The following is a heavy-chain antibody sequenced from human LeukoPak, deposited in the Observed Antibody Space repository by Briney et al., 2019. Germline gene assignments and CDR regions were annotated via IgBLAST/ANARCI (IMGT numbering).Heavy chain of an antibody. J-gene: IGHJ4*01. CDR3: ARARGYGSGSSSTYYFDY. CDR2: IRYGGSNK. V-gene: IGHV3-30*02. D-gene: IGHD3-10*01. Sequence: GGSLRLSCAASGFTFSSYGMHWVRQAPGKGLEWVAFIRYGGSNKYYADSVKGRFTISRDNSKNTLYLQMNSLRAEDTAVYYCARARGYGSGSSSTYYFDYWGHGTLVTVSS. CDR1: GFTFSSYG.